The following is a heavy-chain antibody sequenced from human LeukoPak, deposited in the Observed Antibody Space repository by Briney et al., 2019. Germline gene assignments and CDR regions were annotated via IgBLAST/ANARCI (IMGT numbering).Heavy chain of an antibody. CDR2: IRYDGSNK. CDR3: AKDGLYYDFWSGYEFWIDY. Sequence: QSGGSLRLSCAASGFTFSSYGMHWVRQAPGKGLEWVAFIRYDGSNKYYADSVKGRFTISRDNSKNTLYLQMNSLRAEDTAVYYCAKDGLYYDFWSGYEFWIDYWGQGTLVTVSS. V-gene: IGHV3-30*02. J-gene: IGHJ4*02. D-gene: IGHD3-3*01. CDR1: GFTFSSYG.